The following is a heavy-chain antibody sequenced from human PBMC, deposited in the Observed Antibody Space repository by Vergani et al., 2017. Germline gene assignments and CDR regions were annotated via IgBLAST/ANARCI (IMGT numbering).Heavy chain of an antibody. CDR2: ISYDGSNK. Sequence: QVQLVESGGGVVQPGRSLRLSCAASGFTFSSYAMHWVRQAPGKGLEWVAVISYDGSNKYYADSVKGRFTISRDNSKNTLYLQMNSLRAEDTAVYYCARDLSGIAAAGYFDYGGQGTLVTVSS. D-gene: IGHD6-13*01. V-gene: IGHV3-30*01. J-gene: IGHJ4*02. CDR3: ARDLSGIAAAGYFDY. CDR1: GFTFSSYA.